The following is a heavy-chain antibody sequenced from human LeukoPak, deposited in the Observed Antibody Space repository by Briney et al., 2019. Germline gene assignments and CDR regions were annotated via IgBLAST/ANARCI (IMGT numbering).Heavy chain of an antibody. CDR1: GFTFSSYW. Sequence: PGGSLRLSCAASGFTFSSYWMHWVRQAPGKGLVRVSRINSDGSSTSYADSVKGRFTISRDNAKNTLYLQMNSLRAEDTAVYYCARDDYGGIDYWGQGTLVTVSS. D-gene: IGHD4-23*01. V-gene: IGHV3-74*01. J-gene: IGHJ4*02. CDR3: ARDDYGGIDY. CDR2: INSDGSST.